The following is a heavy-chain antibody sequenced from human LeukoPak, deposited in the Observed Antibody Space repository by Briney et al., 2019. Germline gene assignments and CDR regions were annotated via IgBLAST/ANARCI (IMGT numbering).Heavy chain of an antibody. J-gene: IGHJ6*04. Sequence: GGSLRLSCSASGFTFSSYAMHWVCQARGKGLEYVSAISSNGGSTYYADSVKGRFTISRDNSKNTLYLQMSSLRAEDTAVYYCSMVRPFYYYYGMDVWGKGTRVTVSS. CDR2: ISSNGGST. V-gene: IGHV3-64D*06. CDR1: GFTFSSYA. CDR3: SMVRPFYYYYGMDV. D-gene: IGHD3-10*01.